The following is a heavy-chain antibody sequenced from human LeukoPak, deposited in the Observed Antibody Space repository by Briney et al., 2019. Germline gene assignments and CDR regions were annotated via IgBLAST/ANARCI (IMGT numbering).Heavy chain of an antibody. CDR3: ARGGSTLGWFDP. D-gene: IGHD2-2*01. V-gene: IGHV1-69*01. J-gene: IGHJ5*02. Sequence: SVKVSCKASGGTFSSYAISWVRQAPGQGLEWMGGIIPIFGTANYAQKFQGRVTITADESTSTAYMELSSLRSEDTAVYYCARGGSTLGWFDPWGQGTLVTVSS. CDR2: IIPIFGTA. CDR1: GGTFSSYA.